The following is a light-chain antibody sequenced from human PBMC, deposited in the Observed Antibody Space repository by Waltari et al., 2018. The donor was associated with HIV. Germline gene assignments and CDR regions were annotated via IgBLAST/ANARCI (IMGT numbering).Light chain of an antibody. CDR1: SGHSSTA. CDR2: VNSDGSH. J-gene: IGLJ3*02. CDR3: QTWGTGIAV. Sequence: QPVLTQPPSASGSLGASVKLTRTLSSGHSSTAIAWHHQQPEKGPRFLMKVNSDGSHNRGAGIPDRFSGSTYGAERYLTISSLQSEDEADYYCQTWGTGIAVFGGGTKLTVL. V-gene: IGLV4-69*01.